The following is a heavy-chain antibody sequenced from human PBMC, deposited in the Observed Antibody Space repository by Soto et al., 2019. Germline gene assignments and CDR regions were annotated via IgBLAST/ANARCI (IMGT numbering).Heavy chain of an antibody. D-gene: IGHD3-3*01. CDR2: IVWDHDK. Sequence: QITLMESGPTLVKPTQTLTLTCTFSGFSLNTGGVGVGWIRQPPGKALEWLAVIVWDHDKRYSPSLKSRLTICKDTSKNQVVLLMTNMDPVDTATYYWAHRLGKYNFSNGGYLDFWGQGTLLTVSS. V-gene: IGHV2-5*02. CDR1: GFSLNTGGVG. J-gene: IGHJ4*02. CDR3: AHRLGKYNFSNGGYLDF.